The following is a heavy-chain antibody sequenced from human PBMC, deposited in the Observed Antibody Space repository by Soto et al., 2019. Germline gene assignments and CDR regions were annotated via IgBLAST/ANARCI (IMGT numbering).Heavy chain of an antibody. CDR1: GFSFNXYA. CDR3: VRDSGANYGTFWYFDL. D-gene: IGHD5-18*01. V-gene: IGHV3-30-3*01. Sequence: QVQLVESGGGVVXPGRSLXISCAATGFSFNXYAMYWVRQAPGKGLEWVAMISNDGSSENYADSVRGRFIISRDNSKXXXXXXMNSLRPEDTATYYCVRDSGANYGTFWYFDLWGRGTLVTVSS. CDR2: ISNDGSSE. J-gene: IGHJ2*01.